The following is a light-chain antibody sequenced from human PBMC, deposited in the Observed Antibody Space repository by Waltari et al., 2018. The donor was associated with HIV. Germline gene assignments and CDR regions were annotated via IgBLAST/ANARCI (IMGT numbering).Light chain of an antibody. V-gene: IGLV2-23*02. CDR3: CSYAGSSTYV. CDR1: SDVGRYNL. CDR2: EVS. J-gene: IGLJ1*01. Sequence: HSALNQTASESGSSGPAHTLSCTGTSDVGRYNLFSWYQQHPVKATKLMIYEVSKRPSGVSNRFSGSKSVNTASLTISGLQAEDEADYYCCSYAGSSTYVFGTGTKVTVL.